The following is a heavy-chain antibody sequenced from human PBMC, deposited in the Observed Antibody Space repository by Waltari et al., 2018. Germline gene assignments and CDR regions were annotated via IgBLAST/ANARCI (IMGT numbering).Heavy chain of an antibody. CDR2: MQYRGST. V-gene: IGHV4-39*01. Sequence: QLQLQESGPGLVRPSETLSLPCTVPGGSITTNSNWAWSRQPPGKGLEWMGNMQYRGSTFYNPSLMSRVTISLDTSKNQFSLTLTSVDAADTAVYFCGRIAFGDDGGYFQYWGQGTLVTVSS. CDR3: GRIAFGDDGGYFQY. J-gene: IGHJ1*01. CDR1: GGSITTNSN. D-gene: IGHD4-17*01.